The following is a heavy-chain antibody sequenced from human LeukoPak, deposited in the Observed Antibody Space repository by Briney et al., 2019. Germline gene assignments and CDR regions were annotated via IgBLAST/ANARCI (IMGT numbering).Heavy chain of an antibody. J-gene: IGHJ4*02. CDR3: ARLRDSSSYYFDY. V-gene: IGHV1-2*02. D-gene: IGHD2-21*01. CDR2: INPNSGGT. Sequence: ASVKVSYKASGYTFTGYYIRWVRQAPGQGLEWMGWINPNSGGTNYAQTFQGRVTMTRDTSITTAYMEPSSLRSDDTAVYYCARLRDSSSYYFDYWGQGTLVTVSS. CDR1: GYTFTGYY.